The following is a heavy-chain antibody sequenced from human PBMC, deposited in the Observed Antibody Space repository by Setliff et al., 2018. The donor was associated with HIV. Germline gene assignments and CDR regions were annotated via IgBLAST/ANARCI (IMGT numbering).Heavy chain of an antibody. CDR1: GDSMSSGYY. Sequence: PSETLSLTCTVSGDSMSSGYYWGWIRQPPGKGLEWIGNVYHTGSTYYNPSLKSRVTISVDTSKNQFSLKLTSVTAADTAVYYCARDQPQDYDSLTGYYTGRFFDYWGRGTLVTVSS. CDR2: VYHTGST. J-gene: IGHJ4*02. CDR3: ARDQPQDYDSLTGYYTGRFFDY. D-gene: IGHD3-9*01. V-gene: IGHV4-38-2*02.